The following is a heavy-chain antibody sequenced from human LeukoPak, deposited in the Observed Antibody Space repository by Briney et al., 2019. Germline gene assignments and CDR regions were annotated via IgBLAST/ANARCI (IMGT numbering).Heavy chain of an antibody. CDR1: GGSFSGYF. D-gene: IGHD3-16*01. Sequence: SETLSLTCAVYGGSFSGYFWSWIRQPPGKGLEWIGEVKYSGSTKYNPSLKSRVTISEDTSKNQFSLKLTSVTAADTAVYYCARHAYFEHYFDYWGQGTLVTVSS. V-gene: IGHV4-34*01. J-gene: IGHJ4*02. CDR3: ARHAYFEHYFDY. CDR2: VKYSGST.